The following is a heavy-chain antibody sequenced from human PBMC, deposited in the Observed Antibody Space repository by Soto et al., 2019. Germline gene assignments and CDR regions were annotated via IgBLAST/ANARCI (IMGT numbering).Heavy chain of an antibody. Sequence: QVQLVQSGAEVKKPGASVKVSCMATGYTFTTYDINWVRQATGQGLEWMGWMNPNSGDTGYAQKFQGRVTMTRDTSISTAYMELSTLTSEDTAVYYCVRGLEWLRNYWGQGTLVTVSS. J-gene: IGHJ4*02. V-gene: IGHV1-8*01. CDR3: VRGLEWLRNY. CDR1: GYTFTTYD. D-gene: IGHD5-12*01. CDR2: MNPNSGDT.